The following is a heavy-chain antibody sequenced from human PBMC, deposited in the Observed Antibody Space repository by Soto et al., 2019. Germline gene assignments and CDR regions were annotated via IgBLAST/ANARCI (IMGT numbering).Heavy chain of an antibody. CDR3: ARESGDWPLNWFDP. V-gene: IGHV3-74*01. CDR1: GFNFSNHW. J-gene: IGHJ5*02. D-gene: IGHD2-21*02. CDR2: ITSDGTSK. Sequence: GGSLRLSCAASGFNFSNHWMHWVRQRPAEGLVWVSRITSDGTSKAYAESVKGRFAISSDTAKNTLYLQLNGLTAEDTAVYYCARESGDWPLNWFDPWGQGTLVTVSA.